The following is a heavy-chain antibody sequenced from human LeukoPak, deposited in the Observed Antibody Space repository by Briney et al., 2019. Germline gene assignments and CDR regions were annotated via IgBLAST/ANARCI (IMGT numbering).Heavy chain of an antibody. CDR1: GFTFSSYG. V-gene: IGHV3-23*01. J-gene: IGHJ4*02. CDR2: SSGSGGST. Sequence: GGSLRLSCAASGFTFSSYGMSWVRQAPGKGLELVSASSGSGGSTYYADSVKGRFTISRDNSKNTLYLQMNSLRTEDKAVYYCSKAQAQPRPLRGQETLLSVYS. CDR3: SKAQAQPRPL. D-gene: IGHD1-1*01.